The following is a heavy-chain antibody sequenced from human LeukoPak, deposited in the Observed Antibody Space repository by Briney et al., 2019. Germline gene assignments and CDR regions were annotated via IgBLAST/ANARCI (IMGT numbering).Heavy chain of an antibody. CDR1: GFTFSSYG. CDR2: IWYDGSNK. V-gene: IGHV3-33*01. Sequence: GGSLRLSCAASGFTFSSYGMHWVRQAPGKGLEWVAVIWYDGSNKYYADSVKGRFTISRDNSKNTLYLQMNSLSAEDTAVYYCARANYGSGKGNNWFDPWGQGTLVTVSS. CDR3: ARANYGSGKGNNWFDP. D-gene: IGHD3-10*01. J-gene: IGHJ5*02.